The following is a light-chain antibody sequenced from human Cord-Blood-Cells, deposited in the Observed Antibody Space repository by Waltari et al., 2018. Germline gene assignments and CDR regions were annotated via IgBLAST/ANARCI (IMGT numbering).Light chain of an antibody. CDR3: QQYYSTPYT. V-gene: IGKV4-1*01. Sequence: DIVMTQSPDSLAVSLGERPTINCKSSQSVLYSSNNKNYLAWYQQKPGQPPKLLIYWASTREAGVPDRFIGSGSGTDFTLTISSLQAEDVAVYYCQQYYSTPYTFGQGTKLEIK. J-gene: IGKJ2*01. CDR2: WAS. CDR1: QSVLYSSNNKNY.